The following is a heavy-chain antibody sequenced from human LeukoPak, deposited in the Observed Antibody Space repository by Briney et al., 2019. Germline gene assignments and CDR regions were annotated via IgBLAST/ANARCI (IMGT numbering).Heavy chain of an antibody. V-gene: IGHV3-30*18. Sequence: GGSLRLSCAVSGFTFSSYGMHWVRQAPGKGLEWVAVISYDGSNKYYADSVKGRFTISRDNSKNTLYLQMNSLRAEDTAVYYCAKDRGSGWTGGDYWGQGTLVT. CDR1: GFTFSSYG. D-gene: IGHD6-19*01. J-gene: IGHJ4*02. CDR2: ISYDGSNK. CDR3: AKDRGSGWTGGDY.